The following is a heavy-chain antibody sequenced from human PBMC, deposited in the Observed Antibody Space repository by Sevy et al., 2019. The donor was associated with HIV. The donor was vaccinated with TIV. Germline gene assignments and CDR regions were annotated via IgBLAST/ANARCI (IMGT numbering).Heavy chain of an antibody. V-gene: IGHV3-30-3*01. D-gene: IGHD3-22*01. CDR1: GFTFGSYT. CDR3: ARDNSGYFFFDY. J-gene: IGHJ4*02. Sequence: GGSLRLSCAASGFTFGSYTLHWVHQAPGKGLEWVALISQTYDGSKKYYTDSVQGRFTISRDNSKNTLYLQVDSLRPEDTAVYYCARDNSGYFFFDYWGQGILVTVSS. CDR2: ISQTYDGSKK.